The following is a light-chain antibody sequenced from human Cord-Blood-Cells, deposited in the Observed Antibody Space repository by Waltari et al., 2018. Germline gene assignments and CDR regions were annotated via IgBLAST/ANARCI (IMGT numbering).Light chain of an antibody. V-gene: IGLV1-40*01. J-gene: IGLJ1*01. CDR2: GNS. Sequence: QSVLTRPPSVSGAPGQRVTISCTGSSSNIGAGYDVHWYQQLPGTAPKLLIYGNSNRPSGVPDRFSGSKSGTSASLAITGLQAEDEADYYCQSHDSSLSVYVFGTGTKVTVL. CDR3: QSHDSSLSVYV. CDR1: SSNIGAGYD.